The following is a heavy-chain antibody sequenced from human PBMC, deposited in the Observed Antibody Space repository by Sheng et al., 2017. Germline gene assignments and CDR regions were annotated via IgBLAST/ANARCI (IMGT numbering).Heavy chain of an antibody. CDR2: ISYDGSNK. Sequence: QVQLVESGGGVVQPGRSLRLSCAASGFTFSSYAMHWVRQAPGKGLEWVAVISYDGSNKYYADSVKGRFTISRDNSKNTLYLQMNSLRAEDTAVYYCARALIVVVAATERGFDYWGQGTLVTVSS. J-gene: IGHJ4*02. V-gene: IGHV3-30*04. CDR1: GFTFSSYA. D-gene: IGHD2-15*01. CDR3: ARALIVVVAATERGFDY.